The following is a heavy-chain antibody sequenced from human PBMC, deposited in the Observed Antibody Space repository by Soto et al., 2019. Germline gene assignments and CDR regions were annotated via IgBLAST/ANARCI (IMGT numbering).Heavy chain of an antibody. Sequence: PSETLSLTCTVSGGSISSGGYYWSWIRQHPGKGLEWIGHIYYSGSTYYNPSLKSRVTISVDTSKNQFSLKLSSVTAADTAVYYCARDTVFGENYYYGMDVWGQGTTVTVSS. D-gene: IGHD3-10*02. CDR2: IYYSGST. CDR1: GGSISSGGYY. CDR3: ARDTVFGENYYYGMDV. V-gene: IGHV4-31*03. J-gene: IGHJ6*02.